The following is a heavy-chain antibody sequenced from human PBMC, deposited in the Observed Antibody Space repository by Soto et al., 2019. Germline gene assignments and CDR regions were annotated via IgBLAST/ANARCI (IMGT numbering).Heavy chain of an antibody. Sequence: QVQLVQSGAEVKQPGASVRVSCKASGNTHTIYFIHWLRQAPGQGLEWMGWINSVSGGTNYAPGFRGRVSMTRDTSSATAFMDLSGLRSDDTAVYYCARGGSYYAHWGQGTLVTVSS. J-gene: IGHJ4*02. CDR3: ARGGSYYAH. V-gene: IGHV1-2*02. CDR1: GNTHTIYF. D-gene: IGHD3-16*01. CDR2: INSVSGGT.